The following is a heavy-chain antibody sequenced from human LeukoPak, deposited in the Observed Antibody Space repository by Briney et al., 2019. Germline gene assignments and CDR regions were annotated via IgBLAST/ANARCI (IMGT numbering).Heavy chain of an antibody. J-gene: IGHJ5*01. D-gene: IGHD6-19*01. V-gene: IGHV4-34*01. CDR1: GESFSGYY. CDR3: ARKGYYSSGWYGC. Sequence: SETLSLTCAVYGESFSGYYWSWIRQPPGKGLEWIGEINHSGGTNYNPSLKSRVTISVDTSKNQFSLKLSSVTAADTAVYYCARKGYYSSGWYGCWGQGTLVTVSS. CDR2: INHSGGT.